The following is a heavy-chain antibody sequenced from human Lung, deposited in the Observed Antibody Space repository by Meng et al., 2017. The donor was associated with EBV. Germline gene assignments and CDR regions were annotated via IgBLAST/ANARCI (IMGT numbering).Heavy chain of an antibody. CDR3: ARVGAYCGGDCYHPR. CDR1: GGFYTRRSW. V-gene: IGHV4-4*02. Sequence: LREWGPGLGKPWGTPSPTCAVVGGFYTRRSWVSWARQPPGKGLEWIGEIYHSGSTNYNPSLKSRVTISVDESKNQFSLRLSSVTAADTAVYYCARVGAYCGGDCYHPRWGQGTLVTVSS. J-gene: IGHJ4*02. D-gene: IGHD2-21*02. CDR2: IYHSGST.